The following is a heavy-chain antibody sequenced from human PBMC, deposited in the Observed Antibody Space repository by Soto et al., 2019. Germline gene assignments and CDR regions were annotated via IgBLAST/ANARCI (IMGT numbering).Heavy chain of an antibody. Sequence: SETLSLTCAAYGGSFSGYYWSWIRQPPGKGLEWIGEINHSGSTNYNPSLKSRVTISVDTSKKQFSLKLSSVTAADTAVYYCARGYYDFWSGKTTNCFDPWGQGTLVTVSS. CDR3: ARGYYDFWSGKTTNCFDP. J-gene: IGHJ5*02. D-gene: IGHD3-3*01. CDR2: INHSGST. V-gene: IGHV4-34*01. CDR1: GGSFSGYY.